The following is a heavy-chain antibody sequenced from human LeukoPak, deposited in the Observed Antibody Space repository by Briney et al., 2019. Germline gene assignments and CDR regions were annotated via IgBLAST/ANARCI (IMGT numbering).Heavy chain of an antibody. V-gene: IGHV4-4*07. Sequence: PSEILSLTCTVSGGSISGYYWTWIRQPAGKGLEWIGRIHSTGNTNYNPSLKSRISMSVDTSKNQFFLKLSSVTAADTAVYYCAREKSLQNNWFDPWGQGTLVTVSS. CDR2: IHSTGNT. J-gene: IGHJ5*02. D-gene: IGHD2-15*01. CDR1: GGSISGYY. CDR3: AREKSLQNNWFDP.